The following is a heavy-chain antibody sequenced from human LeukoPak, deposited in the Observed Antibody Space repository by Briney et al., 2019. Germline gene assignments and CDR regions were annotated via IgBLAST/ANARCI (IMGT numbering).Heavy chain of an antibody. J-gene: IGHJ6*02. CDR1: GGTFSSYA. V-gene: IGHV1-18*01. Sequence: ASVKVSCKASGGTFSSYAISWVRQAPGQGLEWMGWMNPNSGNTGYAQKFQGRVTMTTDTSTSTAYMELRGLRSDDTAVYYCARERRLLWFGDGYGMDVWGQGTTVTVSS. D-gene: IGHD3-10*01. CDR2: MNPNSGNT. CDR3: ARERRLLWFGDGYGMDV.